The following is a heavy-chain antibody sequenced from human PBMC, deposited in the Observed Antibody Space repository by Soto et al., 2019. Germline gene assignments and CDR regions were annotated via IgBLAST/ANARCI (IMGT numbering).Heavy chain of an antibody. V-gene: IGHV1-69*01. CDR1: GGTFSSYA. CDR3: AGASDYYDSSGYHYDAFDI. CDR2: IIPIFGTA. Sequence: QVQLVQSGAEVKKPGSSVKVSCKASGGTFSSYAISWVRQAPGQGLEWMGGIIPIFGTANYAQKFQGRVTITADESTSTDYMELSSLRSEDTAVYYCAGASDYYDSSGYHYDAFDIWGQGTMVTVSS. J-gene: IGHJ3*02. D-gene: IGHD3-22*01.